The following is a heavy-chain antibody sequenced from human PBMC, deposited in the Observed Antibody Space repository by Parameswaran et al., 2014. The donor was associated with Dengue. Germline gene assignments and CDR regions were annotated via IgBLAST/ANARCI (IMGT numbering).Heavy chain of an antibody. CDR2: ISGSGGST. J-gene: IGHJ4*02. Sequence: VRQAPGKGLEWVSAISGSGGSTYYADSVKGRFTISRDNSKNTLYLQMNSLRAEDTAVYYWGGGYDSSGTFDYWGQGTLVTVSS. CDR3: GGGYDSSGTFDY. D-gene: IGHD3-22*01. V-gene: IGHV3-23*01.